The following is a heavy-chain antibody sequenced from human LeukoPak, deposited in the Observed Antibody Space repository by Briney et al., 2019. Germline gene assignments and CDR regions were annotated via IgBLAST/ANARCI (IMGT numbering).Heavy chain of an antibody. V-gene: IGHV1-8*01. D-gene: IGHD3-16*02. CDR1: GYTFTSYD. CDR3: ARMITFGGVIVDY. J-gene: IGHJ4*02. CDR2: MNPNSGNT. Sequence: ASVKASCKASGYTFTSYDINWVRQATGQGLEWMGWMNPNSGNTGYAQKFQGRVTMTRNTSISTAYMELSSLRSEDTAVYYCARMITFGGVIVDYWGQGTLVTVSS.